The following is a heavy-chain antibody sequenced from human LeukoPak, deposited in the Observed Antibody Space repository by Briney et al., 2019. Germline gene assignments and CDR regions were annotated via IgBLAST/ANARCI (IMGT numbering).Heavy chain of an antibody. J-gene: IGHJ4*02. CDR3: ARNLEMATNDY. CDR2: MNPNSGNT. CDR1: GYTFTSYD. Sequence: ASVEVSCKASGYTFTSYDINWVRQATGQGLEWMGWMNPNSGNTGYAQKFQGRVTMTRNTSISTAYMDLSSLRSEDTAVYYCARNLEMATNDYWGQGTLVTVSS. D-gene: IGHD5-24*01. V-gene: IGHV1-8*01.